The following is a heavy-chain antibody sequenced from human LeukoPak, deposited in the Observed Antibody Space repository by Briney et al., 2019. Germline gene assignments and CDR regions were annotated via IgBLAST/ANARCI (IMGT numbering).Heavy chain of an antibody. D-gene: IGHD3-22*01. CDR3: VPTDSSGLD. CDR2: TNTDGSST. Sequence: GGSLRLSCEASGFTFSHYWMHWVRHAPGEGLVWVSRTNTDGSSTSYVDSVKGRFTISRDNANNTMYLQMNSLRAEDTAMYYCVPTDSSGLDWGQGTLVTVSS. J-gene: IGHJ4*02. V-gene: IGHV3-74*01. CDR1: GFTFSHYW.